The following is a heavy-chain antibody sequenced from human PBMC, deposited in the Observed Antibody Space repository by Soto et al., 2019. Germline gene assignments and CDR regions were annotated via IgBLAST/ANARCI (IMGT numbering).Heavy chain of an antibody. D-gene: IGHD3-10*01. V-gene: IGHV3-74*01. Sequence: PGGSLRLSCAASGFTSSNYWMHWVRQAPGKGLVWVSRIKSDGSSTSYADSVKGRFTISRDNAKNTLDLQMHGLRAEDMAVYYCARSVRSGSFPYYYYAMAVWGQGTTVTVSS. CDR1: GFTSSNYW. J-gene: IGHJ6*02. CDR2: IKSDGSST. CDR3: ARSVRSGSFPYYYYAMAV.